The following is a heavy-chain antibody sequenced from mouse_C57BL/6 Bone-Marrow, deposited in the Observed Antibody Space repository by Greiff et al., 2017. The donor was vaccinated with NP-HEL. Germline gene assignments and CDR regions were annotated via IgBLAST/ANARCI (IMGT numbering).Heavy chain of an antibody. CDR2: INPSTGGT. CDR3: ATAEDFDY. Sequence: VQLQQSGPELVKPGASVKISCKASGYSFTGYYMNWVKQSPEKSLEWIGEINPSTGGTTYNQKFKAKATLTVDKSSSTAYMQLKSLTSEDSAVYYCATAEDFDYWGQGTTLTVSS. J-gene: IGHJ2*01. V-gene: IGHV1-42*01. CDR1: GYSFTGYY.